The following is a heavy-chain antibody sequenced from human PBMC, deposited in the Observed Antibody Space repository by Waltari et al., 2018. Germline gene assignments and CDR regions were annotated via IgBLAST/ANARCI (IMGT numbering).Heavy chain of an antibody. CDR1: SGSINNYY. V-gene: IGHV4-59*01. CDR2: IYYSGRT. J-gene: IGHJ2*01. CDR3: ARDPDWDPDWYLDL. Sequence: QVQLQESGPGLVKPSETLSLNCTVPSGSINNYYWEWIRQSPGKGPEWIGKIYYSGRTNYNPSLKSRVTMSVGTSKNQVSLKLSSVTAADTAVYYCARDPDWDPDWYLDLWGRGTLVTVSS. D-gene: IGHD3-9*01.